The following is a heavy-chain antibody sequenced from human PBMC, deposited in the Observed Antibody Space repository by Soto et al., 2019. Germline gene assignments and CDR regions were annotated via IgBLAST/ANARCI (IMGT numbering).Heavy chain of an antibody. J-gene: IGHJ3*02. CDR2: IDPSDSYT. CDR1: GYSFTSYW. Sequence: GESLKISCKGSGYSFTSYWISWVRQMPGKGLEWMGRIDPSDSYTNSSPSFQGHVTISADKSISTAYLQWSSLKASDTAMYYCARVTVVYAELKGAFVIWGQGTMVTFSS. CDR3: ARVTVVYAELKGAFVI. D-gene: IGHD2-8*01. V-gene: IGHV5-10-1*01.